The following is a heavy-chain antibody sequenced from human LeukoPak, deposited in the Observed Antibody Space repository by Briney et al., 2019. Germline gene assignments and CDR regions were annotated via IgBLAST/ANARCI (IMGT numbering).Heavy chain of an antibody. J-gene: IGHJ3*02. V-gene: IGHV4-4*07. Sequence: SETLSLTCTVSGGSISSYYWSWIRQPAGKGLEWIGRIYTSGSTNYNPSLKSRVTMSVDTSKNQFSLKLSSVAAADTAVYYCARDPLYGVAFDIWGQGTMVTVSS. CDR1: GGSISSYY. CDR2: IYTSGST. D-gene: IGHD2-2*02. CDR3: ARDPLYGVAFDI.